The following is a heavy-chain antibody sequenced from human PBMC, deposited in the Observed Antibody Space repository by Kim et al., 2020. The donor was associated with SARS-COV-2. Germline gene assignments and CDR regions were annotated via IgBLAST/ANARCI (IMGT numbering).Heavy chain of an antibody. Sequence: YYNPSLKSRVTISVDTSKNQFSLKLSSVTAADTAVYYCARLAEGDWYFDLWGRGTLVTVSS. V-gene: IGHV4-39*01. CDR3: ARLAEGDWYFDL. J-gene: IGHJ2*01. D-gene: IGHD6-13*01.